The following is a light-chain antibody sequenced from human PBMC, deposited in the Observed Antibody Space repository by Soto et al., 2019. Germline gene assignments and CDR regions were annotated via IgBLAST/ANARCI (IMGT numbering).Light chain of an antibody. CDR2: GAS. CDR1: QRVSSN. Sequence: EIVMTQSPVTLSVSPGERATLSCRASQRVSSNVAWYQQKPGQAPRLLIYGASTRATGIPDRFSGSGSETEFTLTISRLQSEDFAVYYCQQYNNWPPYTFGQGTKVDIK. CDR3: QQYNNWPPYT. J-gene: IGKJ2*01. V-gene: IGKV3-15*01.